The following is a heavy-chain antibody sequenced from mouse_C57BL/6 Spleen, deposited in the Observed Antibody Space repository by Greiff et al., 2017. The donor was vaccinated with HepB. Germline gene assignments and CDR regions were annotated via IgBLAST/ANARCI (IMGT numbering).Heavy chain of an antibody. CDR3: ARSGYSNFFDY. D-gene: IGHD2-5*01. V-gene: IGHV1-80*01. CDR2: IYPGDGDT. Sequence: VQLQQSGAELVKPGASVKISCKASGYAFSSYWMNWVKQRPGKGLEWIGQIYPGDGDTNYNGKFKGKATLTADKSSSTAYMQLSSLTSEDSAVYFCARSGYSNFFDYWGQGTTLTVSS. J-gene: IGHJ2*01. CDR1: GYAFSSYW.